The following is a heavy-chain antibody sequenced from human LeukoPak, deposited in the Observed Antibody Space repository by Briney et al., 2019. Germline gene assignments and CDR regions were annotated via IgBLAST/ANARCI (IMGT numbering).Heavy chain of an antibody. J-gene: IGHJ4*02. Sequence: NPSETLSLTCTVSGGSITSGGYYWTWIRQHPEKGLEWIGYIYHSGKILYNPSLESRVSMSIDTSTNQFSLKVNSVTAADTAVYYCARGIGDSIGFDYWGRGILVTVSS. CDR2: IYHSGKI. CDR1: GGSITSGGYY. CDR3: ARGIGDSIGFDY. V-gene: IGHV4-31*03. D-gene: IGHD6-25*01.